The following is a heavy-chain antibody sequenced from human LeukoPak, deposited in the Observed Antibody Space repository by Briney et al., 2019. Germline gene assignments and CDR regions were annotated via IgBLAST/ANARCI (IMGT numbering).Heavy chain of an antibody. J-gene: IGHJ3*02. CDR1: GYSFTSYW. D-gene: IGHD6-13*01. V-gene: IGHV5-51*01. CDR2: IYPGDSDT. Sequence: HGESLRISCKGSGYSFTSYWIGWVRQMPGKGLEWMGIIYPGDSDTRYSPSFQGQVTISADKSISTAYLQWSSLKASDTAMYYCARPKAAAGPEAFDIWGQGTMVTVSS. CDR3: ARPKAAAGPEAFDI.